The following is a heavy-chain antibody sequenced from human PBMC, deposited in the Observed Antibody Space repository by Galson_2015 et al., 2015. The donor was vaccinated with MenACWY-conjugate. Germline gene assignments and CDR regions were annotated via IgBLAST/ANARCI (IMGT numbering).Heavy chain of an antibody. V-gene: IGHV3-74*01. J-gene: IGHJ4*02. D-gene: IGHD2/OR15-2a*01. Sequence: SLRLSCAASGFTFSTYWMHWVRQAPGKGLVWVSRINSDGRSTSYANSVKGRFTISRDNSKNTMYLQMNSLRAEDTAVYCCVRLRGNHRTTSHTAYWGKGPLVTVSS. CDR1: GFTFSTYW. CDR2: INSDGRST. CDR3: VRLRGNHRTTSHTAY.